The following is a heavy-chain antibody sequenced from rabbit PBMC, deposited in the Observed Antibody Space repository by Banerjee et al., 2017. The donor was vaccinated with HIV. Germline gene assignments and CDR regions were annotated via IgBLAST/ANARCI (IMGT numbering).Heavy chain of an antibody. J-gene: IGHJ4*01. V-gene: IGHV1S45*01. D-gene: IGHD7-1*01. CDR2: IGAAST. Sequence: QEQLVESGGGLVQPEGSLTLTCTASGFSFSSNYWLCWVRQAPGKGLEWIACIGAASTYYATWAKGRFTISKTSWTTVTLQMTSLTAADTATYFCARDLTGVTGWNFNLWGPGTLVTVS. CDR1: GFSFSSNYW. CDR3: ARDLTGVTGWNFNL.